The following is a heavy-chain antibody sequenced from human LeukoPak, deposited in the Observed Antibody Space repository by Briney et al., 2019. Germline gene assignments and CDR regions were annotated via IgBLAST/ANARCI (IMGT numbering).Heavy chain of an antibody. V-gene: IGHV2-5*02. Sequence: SGPTLVKPTQTLTLTCTFSGFSLSTSGVGVGWIRQPPGKALEWLALIYWDDDKRYSPSLKSRLTITKDTSKNQVALTMTNMDPVDTATYYCARLTEITMVRGVIRALFDYWGQGTLVTVSS. CDR1: GFSLSTSGVG. CDR3: ARLTEITMVRGVIRALFDY. J-gene: IGHJ4*02. CDR2: IYWDDDK. D-gene: IGHD3-10*01.